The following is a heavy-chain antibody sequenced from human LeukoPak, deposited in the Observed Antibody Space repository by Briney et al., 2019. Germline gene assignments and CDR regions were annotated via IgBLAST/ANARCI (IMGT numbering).Heavy chain of an antibody. D-gene: IGHD3-22*01. CDR1: GCSISSSRYY. CDR3: ARPYLYDTSGDGTSYFAY. V-gene: IGHV4-39*01. CDR2: TDGGGST. Sequence: SETLSLTCTVSGCSISSSRYYWVWMRQPPGKGLECIGRTDGGGSTYDDPASRSRVIISVDATKNQFFLKLSSVTAAATVFYYCARPYLYDTSGDGTSYFAYWGQGTLVTV. J-gene: IGHJ4*02.